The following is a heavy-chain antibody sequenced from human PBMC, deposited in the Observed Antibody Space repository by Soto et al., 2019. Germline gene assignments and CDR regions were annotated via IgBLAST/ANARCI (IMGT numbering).Heavy chain of an antibody. CDR1: GYTFTSYG. J-gene: IGHJ4*02. CDR2: ISAYNGNT. D-gene: IGHD2-8*01. Sequence: ASVKVSCKASGYTFTSYGISWVRQAPGQGLEWMGWISAYNGNTNYAQKLQGRVTMDTDTSTRTAYMELRSLGSDDTALYYCAREGYCTSGVCPGDYWGQGTLVTVSS. CDR3: AREGYCTSGVCPGDY. V-gene: IGHV1-18*01.